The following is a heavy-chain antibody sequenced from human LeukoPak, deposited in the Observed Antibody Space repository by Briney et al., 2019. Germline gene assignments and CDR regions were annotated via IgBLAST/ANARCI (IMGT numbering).Heavy chain of an antibody. Sequence: TSETLSLTCTVSGGSISDNYWSWIRQPPGKGLEWIGYAYYSGHTNYNSSLKSRVTMSLDTSKSQFSLRLSSVTAADTAVYFCARHPFATPFDYWGPGTLVTVSS. CDR3: ARHPFATPFDY. D-gene: IGHD2-15*01. CDR2: AYYSGHT. CDR1: GGSISDNY. V-gene: IGHV4-59*08. J-gene: IGHJ4*02.